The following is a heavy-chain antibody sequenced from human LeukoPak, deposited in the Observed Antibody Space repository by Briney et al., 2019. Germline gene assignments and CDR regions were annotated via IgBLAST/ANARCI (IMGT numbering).Heavy chain of an antibody. V-gene: IGHV3-48*04. D-gene: IGHD1-26*01. Sequence: GGSLRLSCAASGFTFSTYSMNWVRQAPGKGLEWISYISTGGSTIYYADSVKGRFTISRDNAKNSLYLQMNSLRAEDTAVYYCVRGATYLDYWGQGTLVTVSS. CDR2: ISTGGSTI. CDR3: VRGATYLDY. J-gene: IGHJ4*02. CDR1: GFTFSTYS.